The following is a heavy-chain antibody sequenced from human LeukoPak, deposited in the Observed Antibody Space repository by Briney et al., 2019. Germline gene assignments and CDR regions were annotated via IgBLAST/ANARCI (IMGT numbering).Heavy chain of an antibody. V-gene: IGHV3-21*01. CDR1: GFTVSSDF. CDR3: ARLYDILTGAFDY. Sequence: GGSLRLSCAASGFTVSSDFMKWVRQAPGKGLEWVSSISSSSSYIYYADSVKGRFTISRDNAKNSLYLQMSSLRAEDTAIYYCARLYDILTGAFDYWGQGTLVTVSS. J-gene: IGHJ4*02. D-gene: IGHD3-9*01. CDR2: ISSSSSYI.